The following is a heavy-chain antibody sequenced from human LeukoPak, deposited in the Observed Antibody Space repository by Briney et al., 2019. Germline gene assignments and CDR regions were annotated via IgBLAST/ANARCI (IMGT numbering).Heavy chain of an antibody. Sequence: PSETLSLTCTVSGGSISSYYWSWIRQPAGKGLEWIGRIYTSGSTNYNPSLKSRVTMSVDTSKNQFSLKLSSVTAADTAVYYCARGGYNWNDYHYYYMDVWGKGTTVTVSS. CDR1: GGSISSYY. J-gene: IGHJ6*03. CDR3: ARGGYNWNDYHYYYMDV. CDR2: IYTSGST. V-gene: IGHV4-4*07. D-gene: IGHD1-1*01.